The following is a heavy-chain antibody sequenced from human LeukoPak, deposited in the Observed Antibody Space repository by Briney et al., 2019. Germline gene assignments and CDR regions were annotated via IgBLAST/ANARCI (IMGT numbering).Heavy chain of an antibody. Sequence: GGSLRLSCTSSGFTFSDHHMSWIRQAPGKGLERVSKIGLRGSTIEYAESVKGRFTISRDDAKNSLYLQMSGLRAEDTAIYYCARDHVVPGLVFDHWGQGTLVSVSS. CDR3: ARDHVVPGLVFDH. V-gene: IGHV3-11*04. D-gene: IGHD3-10*01. CDR1: GFTFSDHH. J-gene: IGHJ4*02. CDR2: IGLRGSTI.